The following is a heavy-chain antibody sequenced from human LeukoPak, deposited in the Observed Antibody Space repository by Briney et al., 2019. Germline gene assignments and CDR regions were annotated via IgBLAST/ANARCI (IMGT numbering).Heavy chain of an antibody. CDR1: GFTFSSYW. Sequence: PGGSLRLSCAASGFTFSSYWMNWVRQAPGKGLEWVANIKQDGSEKYYVDSVKGRFTISRDNAKNSLYLQMNSLRVEDTAVYYCARDLSFYRFDPWGQGTLVSVSP. J-gene: IGHJ5*02. CDR2: IKQDGSEK. V-gene: IGHV3-7*01. CDR3: ARDLSFYRFDP. D-gene: IGHD3-16*02.